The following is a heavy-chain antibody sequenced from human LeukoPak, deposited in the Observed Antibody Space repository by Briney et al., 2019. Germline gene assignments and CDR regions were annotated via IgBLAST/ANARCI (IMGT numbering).Heavy chain of an antibody. CDR3: AEEMYDRRGSVDY. Sequence: PGGSLRLSCAASGFTFSNYGMHWVRQAPGKGLEWVAIISYDGGNEYYADSVKGRFTISRDISKNTLYLQMNSLRAEDTALYYCAEEMYDRRGSVDYWGQGTLVTVSS. CDR2: ISYDGGNE. J-gene: IGHJ4*02. D-gene: IGHD3-22*01. V-gene: IGHV3-30*18. CDR1: GFTFSNYG.